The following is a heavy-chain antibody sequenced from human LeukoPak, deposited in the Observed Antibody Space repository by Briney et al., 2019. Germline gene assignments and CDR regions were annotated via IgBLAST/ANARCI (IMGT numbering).Heavy chain of an antibody. D-gene: IGHD2-15*01. V-gene: IGHV1-24*01. CDR1: GYTLTVLS. J-gene: IGHJ3*02. Sequence: ASVKVSCKVSGYTLTVLSMHWVRQAPGKGLEWMGGFDPEDGETIYAQKFQGRVTMTEDTSTDTAYMELSSLRSEDTDVYYCATDGQPGVWYDAFDIWGQGTMVTVSS. CDR3: ATDGQPGVWYDAFDI. CDR2: FDPEDGET.